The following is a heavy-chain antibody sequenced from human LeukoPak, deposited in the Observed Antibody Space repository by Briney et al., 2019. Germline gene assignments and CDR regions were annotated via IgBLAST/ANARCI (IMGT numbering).Heavy chain of an antibody. CDR3: ARDREVRGVFDY. D-gene: IGHD3-10*01. Sequence: SETLSLTCAVSGYSISSGYYWGWIRQPPGKGLEWIGSIYHSGSTYYNPSLKSRVTISVDTSKNQFSLKLSSVTGADTAVYYCARDREVRGVFDYWGQGNLVTVSS. CDR2: IYHSGST. V-gene: IGHV4-38-2*02. J-gene: IGHJ4*02. CDR1: GYSISSGYY.